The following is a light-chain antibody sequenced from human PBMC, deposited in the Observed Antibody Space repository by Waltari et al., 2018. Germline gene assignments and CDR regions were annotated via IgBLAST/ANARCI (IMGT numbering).Light chain of an antibody. V-gene: IGKV3-20*01. CDR2: GAS. Sequence: EIVLTQSPGPLALFPGARDTISCRAIQPFSSSSLAWYQQKHGQAPRLLIYGASTRDSGCPVRFSGSGSGTDFTLTISRLEPEDFAVYYCQHYGTSPPLTFGGGTKVEIK. J-gene: IGKJ4*01. CDR1: QPFSSSS. CDR3: QHYGTSPPLT.